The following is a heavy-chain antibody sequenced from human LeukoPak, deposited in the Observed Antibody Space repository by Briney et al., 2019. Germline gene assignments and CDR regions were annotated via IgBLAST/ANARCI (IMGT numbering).Heavy chain of an antibody. CDR3: ARGYCSGGSCYPSYEY. V-gene: IGHV1-46*01. J-gene: IGHJ4*02. Sequence: ASVKVSCKASGGTFSSYATSWVRQAPGQGLEWMGIINPSGGSTSYAQKFQGRVTMTRDTSTSTVYMELSSLRSEDTAVYYCARGYCSGGSCYPSYEYWGQGTLVTVSS. CDR1: GGTFSSYA. D-gene: IGHD2-15*01. CDR2: INPSGGST.